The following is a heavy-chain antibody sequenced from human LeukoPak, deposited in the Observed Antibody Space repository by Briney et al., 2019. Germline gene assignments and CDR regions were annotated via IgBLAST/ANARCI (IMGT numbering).Heavy chain of an antibody. V-gene: IGHV3-48*03. CDR1: GFTFSSYE. CDR2: ISSSGSTK. J-gene: IGHJ4*02. CDR3: AKVGIEQWLSQGQFFDY. Sequence: PGGSLRLSCVASGFTFSSYEMNWVRQAPGKGLEWVSYISSSGSTKYYADSVKGRFTISRDNAKNSLYLQMNSLRAEDTAVYYCAKVGIEQWLSQGQFFDYWGQGTLVTVSS. D-gene: IGHD6-19*01.